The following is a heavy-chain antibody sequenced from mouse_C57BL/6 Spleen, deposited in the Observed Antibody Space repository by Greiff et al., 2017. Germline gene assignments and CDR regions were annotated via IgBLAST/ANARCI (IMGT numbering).Heavy chain of an antibody. Sequence: VQGVESGAELARPGASVKMSCKASGYTFTSYTMHWVKQRPGQGLEWIGYINPSSGYTKYNQKFKDKATLTADKSSSTAYMQLSSLTSEDSAVYYCFDGSFAYWGQGTLVTVSA. CDR3: FDGSFAY. CDR2: INPSSGYT. V-gene: IGHV1-4*01. J-gene: IGHJ3*01. CDR1: GYTFTSYT. D-gene: IGHD2-3*01.